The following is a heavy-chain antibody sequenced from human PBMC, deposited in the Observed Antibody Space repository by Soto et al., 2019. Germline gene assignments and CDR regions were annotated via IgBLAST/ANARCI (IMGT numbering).Heavy chain of an antibody. J-gene: IGHJ6*02. CDR1: GFSLSTSGVG. D-gene: IGHD6-13*01. CDR2: IYWDDDK. CDR3: AHRRRSSRGYYYYGMDV. V-gene: IGHV2-5*02. Sequence: QITLKESGPTLVKPTQTLTLTCTFSGFSLSTSGVGVGWIRQPPGKALEWLALIYWDDDKRYSPSLKSRLTITKDTCKNQVVLTMTNMDPVDTATYYCAHRRRSSRGYYYYGMDVWGQGTTVTVSS.